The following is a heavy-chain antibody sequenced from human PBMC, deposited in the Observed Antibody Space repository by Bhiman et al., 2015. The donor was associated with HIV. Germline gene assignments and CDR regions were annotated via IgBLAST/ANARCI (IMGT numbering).Heavy chain of an antibody. CDR3: ARDQAREVNGMDV. CDR2: ISSSSSYI. J-gene: IGHJ6*02. D-gene: IGHD3-10*01. Sequence: EVQLVESGGGLVKPGGSLRLSCTASGFSFSTYTMNWVRQAPGKGLEWVSSISSSSSYIYYADSVKGRFTISRDNAKNSLYLQMNSLRAEDTGVYNCARDQAREVNGMDVWGQGPRSPSP. CDR1: GFSFSTYT. V-gene: IGHV3-21*03.